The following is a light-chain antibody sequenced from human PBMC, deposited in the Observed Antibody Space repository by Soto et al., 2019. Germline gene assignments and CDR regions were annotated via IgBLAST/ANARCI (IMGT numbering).Light chain of an antibody. CDR3: HQYYGYPYT. J-gene: IGKJ2*01. CDR2: DAS. CDR1: QNINTW. V-gene: IGKV1-5*01. Sequence: DNQMTRSPSTLSASIGDRITITCRASQNINTWLAWYQQKPGRAPKVLIYDASSLESGVPSRISGSGSGTEFILTISSLQLDDFATYYCHQYYGYPYTFGQGTKLEIK.